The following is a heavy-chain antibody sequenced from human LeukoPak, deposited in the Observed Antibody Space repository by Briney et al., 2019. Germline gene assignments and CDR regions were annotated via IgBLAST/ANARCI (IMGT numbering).Heavy chain of an antibody. CDR2: IIPIFGTA. D-gene: IGHD3-22*01. V-gene: IGHV1-69*13. CDR1: GGTFSSYA. J-gene: IGHJ4*02. Sequence: SMKVSCKASGGTFSSYAISWVRQAPGQGLEWMGGIIPIFGTANYAQKFQGRVTITADESTSTAYMELSSLRSEDTAVYYCARADSSGYYPSFFNYWGQGTLVTVSS. CDR3: ARADSSGYYPSFFNY.